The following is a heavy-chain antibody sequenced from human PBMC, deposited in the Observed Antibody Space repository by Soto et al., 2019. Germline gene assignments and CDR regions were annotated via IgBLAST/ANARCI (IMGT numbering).Heavy chain of an antibody. CDR1: GFTLSMYS. CDR2: IPQDGSDG. D-gene: IGHD2-21*02. CDR3: ARDHLILPAHDFFYGSDV. V-gene: IGHV3-7*03. J-gene: IGHJ6*02. Sequence: PGGSLRLSCEVSGFTLSMYSMTWVRQAPGKGLEWVAKIPQDGSDGHYLDSVKGRFTISRDNAKNSVYLQMNNLRAEDTAVYYCARDHLILPAHDFFYGSDVWGRGATVTVSS.